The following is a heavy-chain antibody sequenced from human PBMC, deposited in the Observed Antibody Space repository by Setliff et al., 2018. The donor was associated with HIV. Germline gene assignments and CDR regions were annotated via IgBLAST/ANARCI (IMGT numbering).Heavy chain of an antibody. CDR3: ASSRPPDDSSGFLDH. D-gene: IGHD3-22*01. V-gene: IGHV3-11*03. CDR1: GGSIGSYH. CDR2: MSSSGTSYT. J-gene: IGHJ4*02. Sequence: LTCNVSGGSIGSYHWAWIRQAPRKGLEWVASMSSSGTSYTIYAESVKGRFTISRDNAKNSLYLQMNSLRAEDTAIYYCASSRPPDDSSGFLDHWGQGTLVTVSS.